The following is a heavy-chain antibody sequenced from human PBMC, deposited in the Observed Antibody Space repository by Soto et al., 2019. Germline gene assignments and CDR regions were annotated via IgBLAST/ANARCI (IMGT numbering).Heavy chain of an antibody. CDR2: IYYSGST. CDR3: ARADTAMATNWFDP. V-gene: IGHV4-31*03. J-gene: IGHJ5*02. D-gene: IGHD5-18*01. Sequence: QVQLQESGPGLVKPSQTLSLTCTVSGGSISSGGYYWSWIRQHPGKGLEWIGYIYYSGSTYYNPSLKSRVTISVDTSKNQFALKRSSVTAADTAVYYCARADTAMATNWFDPWGQGTLVTVSS. CDR1: GGSISSGGYY.